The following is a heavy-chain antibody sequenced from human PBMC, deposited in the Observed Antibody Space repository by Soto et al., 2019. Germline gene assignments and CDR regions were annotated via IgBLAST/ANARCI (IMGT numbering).Heavy chain of an antibody. J-gene: IGHJ5*02. CDR2: IYYSGST. Sequence: QVQLQESGPGLVKPSQTLSLTCTVSVASISSGGYYWSWIRQHPGEGLEWIGYIYYSGSTSSNPSLNSRGTISVDTSKNQFSLKLSSVTDADTAVYYCARESKYDTSGYPPWFAPWGQGTLVTVSS. CDR1: VASISSGGYY. D-gene: IGHD3-22*01. CDR3: ARESKYDTSGYPPWFAP. V-gene: IGHV4-31*03.